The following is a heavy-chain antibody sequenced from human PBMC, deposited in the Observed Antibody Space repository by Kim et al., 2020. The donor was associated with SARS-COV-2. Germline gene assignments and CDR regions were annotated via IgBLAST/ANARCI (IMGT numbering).Heavy chain of an antibody. CDR3: ARGRSSGWYDY. D-gene: IGHD6-19*01. CDR2: T. Sequence: TNYAQKLQGRVTRTTDTTTSTAYRELRSLRSDDTAVYYCARGRSSGWYDYWGQGTLVTVSS. V-gene: IGHV1-18*01. J-gene: IGHJ4*02.